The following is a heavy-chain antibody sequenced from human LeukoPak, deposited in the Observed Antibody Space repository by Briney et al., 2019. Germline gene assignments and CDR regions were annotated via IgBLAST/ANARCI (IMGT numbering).Heavy chain of an antibody. V-gene: IGHV3-49*03. CDR2: IRSKAYGGTT. CDR3: TRPYSSGWSTYYFDY. J-gene: IGHJ4*02. CDR1: GFTFGDYA. Sequence: PGGSLRLSCTASGFTFGDYAMSWFRQAPGKGLEGVGFIRSKAYGGTTEYAASVKGRFTISRDDSKSIAYLQMNSLKTEDTAVYYCTRPYSSGWSTYYFDYWGQGTLVTVSS. D-gene: IGHD6-19*01.